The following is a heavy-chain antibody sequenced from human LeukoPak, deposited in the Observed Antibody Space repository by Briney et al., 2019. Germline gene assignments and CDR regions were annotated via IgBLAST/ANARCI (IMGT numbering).Heavy chain of an antibody. Sequence: QSGGSLRLSCATSGFTFSSYGMHWVRQAPGKGLEWVANIKEDGSEKNYVDSVKGRFTISRDNAKNSLYLEMNSLRAEDTAVYFCARDEGSGWDYWGQGTLVTVSS. J-gene: IGHJ4*02. CDR3: ARDEGSGWDY. V-gene: IGHV3-7*01. D-gene: IGHD6-19*01. CDR1: GFTFSSYG. CDR2: IKEDGSEK.